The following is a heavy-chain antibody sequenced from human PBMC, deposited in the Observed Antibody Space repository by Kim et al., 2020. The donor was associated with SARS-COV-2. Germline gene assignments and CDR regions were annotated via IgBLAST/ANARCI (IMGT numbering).Heavy chain of an antibody. CDR1: GFTFTSSA. Sequence: SVKVSCKASGFTFTSSAMQWVRQARGQRLEWIGWIVVGSGNTNYAQKFQERVTITRDMSTSTAYMELSSLRSEDTAVYYCAAGPYCSSTSCYTPDYYYYGMDVWGQGTTVTVSS. V-gene: IGHV1-58*02. J-gene: IGHJ6*02. CDR2: IVVGSGNT. D-gene: IGHD2-2*02. CDR3: AAGPYCSSTSCYTPDYYYYGMDV.